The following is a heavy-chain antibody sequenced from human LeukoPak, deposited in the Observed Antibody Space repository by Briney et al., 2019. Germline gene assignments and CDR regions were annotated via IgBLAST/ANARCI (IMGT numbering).Heavy chain of an antibody. D-gene: IGHD2-21*01. CDR3: ARVIPGHDAFDI. CDR1: GGSISSGSYY. J-gene: IGHJ3*02. V-gene: IGHV4-61*02. CDR2: IYTSGST. Sequence: SETLSLTCTVSGGSISSGSYYWSWIRQPAGKGLEWIGRIYTSGSTNYNPSLKSRVTISVDTSKNQFSLKLGSVTAADTAVYYCARVIPGHDAFDIWGQGTMVTVSS.